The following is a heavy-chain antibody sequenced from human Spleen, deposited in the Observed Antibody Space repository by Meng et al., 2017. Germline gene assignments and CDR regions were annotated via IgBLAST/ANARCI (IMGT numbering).Heavy chain of an antibody. CDR3: ARDNDGFDI. Sequence: VHLVESGGGVVQLGRSLRLSCAASGFTFSSYAMHWVRQAPDKGLEWVALISYDGSNKFYADSVKGRFTISRDNSRNTLYLQVNSLTADDTAVYYCARDNDGFDIWGQGTMVTVSS. V-gene: IGHV3-30-3*01. J-gene: IGHJ3*02. CDR1: GFTFSSYA. CDR2: ISYDGSNK.